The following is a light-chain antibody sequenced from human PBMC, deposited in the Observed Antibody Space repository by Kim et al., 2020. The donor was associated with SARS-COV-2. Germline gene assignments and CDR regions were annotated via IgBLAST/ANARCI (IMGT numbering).Light chain of an antibody. V-gene: IGLV3-19*01. CDR3: NSRESSANHWM. J-gene: IGLJ3*02. CDR1: SLRTYY. CDR2: GKN. Sequence: AVRQTVRITCQGDSLRTYYASWYQQKPGQAPVLVFYGKNNRPSGIPDRFSGSYSGNTASLTITAAQAEDEADYYCNSRESSANHWMFGGGTQLTVL.